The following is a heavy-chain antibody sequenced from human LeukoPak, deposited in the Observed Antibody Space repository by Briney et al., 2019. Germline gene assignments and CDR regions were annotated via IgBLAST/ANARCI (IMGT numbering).Heavy chain of an antibody. CDR2: INHSGST. V-gene: IGHV4-34*01. CDR1: GGSFSGYY. D-gene: IGHD5-24*01. J-gene: IGHJ5*02. Sequence: SETLSLTCAVYGGSFSGYYWSWIRQPPGKGLEWIGEINHSGSTNYNPSLKSRVTISVDTSKNRFSLKLSSVTGAETAVYYCARGWLQLLARDFWFDPWGQGTLVTVS. CDR3: ARGWLQLLARDFWFDP.